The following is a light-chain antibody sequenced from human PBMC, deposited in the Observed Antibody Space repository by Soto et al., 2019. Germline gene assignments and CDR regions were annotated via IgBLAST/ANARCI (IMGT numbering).Light chain of an antibody. J-gene: IGKJ5*01. V-gene: IGKV1-33*01. CDR3: HQYDNLPPIP. CDR1: QSISSY. Sequence: DIRSTQSPSSLSKSVGDRVTITCRASQSISSYLNWYQQKPGKAPKLLIYDASNLETGVPSRFSGSGSGTDFTFTISSLQPEDIATYYCHQYDNLPPIPFGQVTRPEMK. CDR2: DAS.